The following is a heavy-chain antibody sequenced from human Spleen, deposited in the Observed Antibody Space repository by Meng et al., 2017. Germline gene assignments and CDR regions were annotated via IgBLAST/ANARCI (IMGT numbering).Heavy chain of an antibody. V-gene: IGHV1-2*06. CDR2: IDPNSGVT. D-gene: IGHD6-13*01. Sequence: QVKLRHAGSEVKKPWPSGKVSCTPSGYTSTAYYRHWVRQAPGQGHDWMGRIDPNSGVTEYAQKFQGRVTVTGYTSISTAYMELSRLRSDDTAIYYCVRDEDISAAGKLFGDYWGQGTLVTVSS. J-gene: IGHJ4*02. CDR1: GYTSTAYY. CDR3: VRDEDISAAGKLFGDY.